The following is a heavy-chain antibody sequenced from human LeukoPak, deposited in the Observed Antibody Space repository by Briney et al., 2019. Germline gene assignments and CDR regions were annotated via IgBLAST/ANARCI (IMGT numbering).Heavy chain of an antibody. J-gene: IGHJ6*03. CDR2: IFHSGGT. Sequence: SETLSLTCTVSGYSISSGYYWGWIRRSPGKGLEWIGSIFHSGGTYYNPSLKSRVTISVDTSKNQFSLKLSSVTAADTAVYYCARQGPDHYYYHMDVWGKGTTVTVSS. CDR3: ARQGPDHYYYHMDV. CDR1: GYSISSGYY. V-gene: IGHV4-38-2*02.